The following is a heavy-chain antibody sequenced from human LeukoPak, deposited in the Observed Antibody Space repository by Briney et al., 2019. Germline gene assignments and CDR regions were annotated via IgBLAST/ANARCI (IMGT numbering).Heavy chain of an antibody. CDR3: ARLFDYGDYRAEPY. V-gene: IGHV3-21*01. CDR2: ISTGSNYI. D-gene: IGHD4-17*01. J-gene: IGHJ4*02. Sequence: GGSLRLSCAASGFTFRTYTMHSVRQAPGKRLEWGSSISTGSNYIYYADSVKGRFTVSRDNAKNSLYLQMNSLLAEDTAVYYCARLFDYGDYRAEPYWGQGTLVTVSS. CDR1: GFTFRTYT.